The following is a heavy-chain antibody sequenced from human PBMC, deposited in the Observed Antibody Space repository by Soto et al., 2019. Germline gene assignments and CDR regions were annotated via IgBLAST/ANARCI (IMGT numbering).Heavy chain of an antibody. CDR1: GFTFSSYA. CDR3: ARVPTVTTGKDYYYYYYMDV. Sequence: EVQLVESGGGLVQPGGSLRLSCAASGFTFSSYAMHWVRQAPGKGLEYVSAISSNGGSTYYANSVKGRFTISRDNSRNTLYVQMGSLRAEDMAVYYCARVPTVTTGKDYYYYYYMDVWGKWTTLTVSS. D-gene: IGHD4-17*01. CDR2: ISSNGGST. J-gene: IGHJ6*03. V-gene: IGHV3-64*01.